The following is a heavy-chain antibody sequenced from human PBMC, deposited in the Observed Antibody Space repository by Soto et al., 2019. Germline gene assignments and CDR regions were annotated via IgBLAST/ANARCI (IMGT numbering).Heavy chain of an antibody. V-gene: IGHV1-69*04. CDR3: VRELGYCSSTSCWYNWFDP. Sequence: SVKVSCKASGGTFSSYTISWVRQAPGQGLEWMGRIIPILGIANYAQKFQGRVTITADKSTSTAYMELSSLRSEDTAVYYCVRELGYCSSTSCWYNWFDPWGQGTLVTVSS. D-gene: IGHD2-2*01. CDR1: GGTFSSYT. J-gene: IGHJ5*02. CDR2: IIPILGIA.